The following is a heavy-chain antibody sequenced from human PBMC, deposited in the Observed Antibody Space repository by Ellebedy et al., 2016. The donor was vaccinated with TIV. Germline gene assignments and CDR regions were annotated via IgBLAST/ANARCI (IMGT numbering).Heavy chain of an antibody. CDR2: INHSGST. CDR3: ASSQDYRRGRFDY. V-gene: IGHV4-4*02. CDR1: GGSISSSNW. J-gene: IGHJ4*02. Sequence: GSLRLXXAVSGGSISSSNWWSWVRQPPGKGLEWIGEINHSGSTNYNPSLKSRVTISVDTSKNQFSLKLSSVTAADTAVYYCASSQDYRRGRFDYWGQGTLVTVSS. D-gene: IGHD4-11*01.